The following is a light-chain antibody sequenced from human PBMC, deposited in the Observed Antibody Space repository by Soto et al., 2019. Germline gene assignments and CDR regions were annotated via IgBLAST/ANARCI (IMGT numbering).Light chain of an antibody. CDR3: SSYAGRNKV. J-gene: IGLJ3*02. CDR1: SSDVGAYKY. V-gene: IGLV2-8*01. CDR2: EVN. Sequence: QSVLTQPPSASGSPGQSVTISCTGTSSDVGAYKYVSWYQQHPPKAPKLIIYEVNKRPSGVPDRFSGSKSGNTASLTVSGLQAEDEADYYCSSYAGRNKVFGGGTQLTVL.